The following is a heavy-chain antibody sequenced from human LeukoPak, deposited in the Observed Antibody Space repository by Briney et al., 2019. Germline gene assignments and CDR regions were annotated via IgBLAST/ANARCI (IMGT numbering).Heavy chain of an antibody. CDR3: GRDLVATRLLRVIAPGY. Sequence: GGSLRLSCAASGFTFSSYSMNWVRQAPGKGLEWVSSIRSSSSYIYYADSVKGRFTISRDNAKNSLYLQMNSLRAEDTAVYYCGRDLVATRLLRVIAPGYWGQGTLVTVSS. V-gene: IGHV3-21*01. CDR2: IRSSSSYI. CDR1: GFTFSSYS. D-gene: IGHD2-15*01. J-gene: IGHJ4*02.